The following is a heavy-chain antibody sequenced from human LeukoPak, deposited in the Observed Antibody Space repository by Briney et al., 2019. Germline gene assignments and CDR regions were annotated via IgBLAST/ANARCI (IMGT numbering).Heavy chain of an antibody. CDR1: GFTFSSYE. CDR3: AKNAYSGYDYDTGLDY. Sequence: PGRSLRLSCAASGFTFSSYEMNWVRQAPGKGLEWVSAISGSGGSTYYADSVKGRFPISRDNSKNTLYLQMNSLRAEDTAVYYCAKNAYSGYDYDTGLDYWGQGTLVTVSS. J-gene: IGHJ4*02. V-gene: IGHV3-23*01. CDR2: ISGSGGST. D-gene: IGHD5-12*01.